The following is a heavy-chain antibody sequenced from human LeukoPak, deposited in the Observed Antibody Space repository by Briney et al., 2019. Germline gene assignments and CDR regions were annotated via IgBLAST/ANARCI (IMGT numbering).Heavy chain of an antibody. CDR1: GGTFSSYA. V-gene: IGHV1-69*13. CDR3: ARVMRFGVTYYYYYGMDV. CDR2: IIPIFGTA. D-gene: IGHD3-10*01. J-gene: IGHJ6*02. Sequence: SVNLSCKASGGTFSSYAISWVRQAPGQGLEWMGGIIPIFGTANYAQKFQGRVTITADESTSTAYMELSSLRSEDTAVYYCARVMRFGVTYYYYYGMDVWGQGTTVTVSS.